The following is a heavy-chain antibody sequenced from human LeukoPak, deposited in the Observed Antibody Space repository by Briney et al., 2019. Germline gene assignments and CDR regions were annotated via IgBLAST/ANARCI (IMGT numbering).Heavy chain of an antibody. Sequence: SETLSLTCTVSGDSISSSSAYWAWIRQPPGKGLEWIGSIYYSGSTYYNPSLKSRVTISVDTSKNQFSLRLNSVTAADTSVYYCARRSSFLDYWGQGTLVTVSS. V-gene: IGHV4-39*01. CDR2: IYYSGST. J-gene: IGHJ4*02. CDR1: GDSISSSSAY. CDR3: ARRSSFLDY.